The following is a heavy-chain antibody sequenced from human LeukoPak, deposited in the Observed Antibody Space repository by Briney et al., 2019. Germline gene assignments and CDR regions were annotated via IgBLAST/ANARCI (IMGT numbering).Heavy chain of an antibody. CDR3: AKFLDAFDI. Sequence: PETLCPTCAVSVVAISSGSYCWGWIRHHPGKGLEWIGSVYYSGSTYYNPSPNSRVTISVDTSKNQFSLKLSSVTAADTAVYCCAKFLDAFDIWGQGTMVTVSS. V-gene: IGHV4-39*07. CDR2: VYYSGST. D-gene: IGHD2-21*01. J-gene: IGHJ3*02. CDR1: VVAISSGSYC.